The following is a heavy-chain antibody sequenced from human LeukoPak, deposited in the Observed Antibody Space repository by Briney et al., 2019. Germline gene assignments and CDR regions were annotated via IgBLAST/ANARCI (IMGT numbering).Heavy chain of an antibody. CDR1: GFTFSSYG. V-gene: IGHV3-30*03. CDR2: ISYDGSNK. Sequence: GRSLRLSCAASGFTFSSYGMHWVRQAPGKGLEWVAVISYDGSNKYYAGSVKGRFTISRDNSKNTLYLQMNSLRAEDTAVYYCARDPYSYANNYYYYYMDVWGKGTTVIVSS. CDR3: ARDPYSYANNYYYYYMDV. D-gene: IGHD5-18*01. J-gene: IGHJ6*03.